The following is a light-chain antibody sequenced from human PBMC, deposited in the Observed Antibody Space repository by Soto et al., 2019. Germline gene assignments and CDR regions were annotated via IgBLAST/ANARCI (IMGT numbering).Light chain of an antibody. Sequence: TQSPGTLSLSPGERAILSXXXXQTITSNYLAWSQHRPCQAPRPLNYDISSRATGVPDRFSGSGSGTDFTLTIDRLEPEDFAVYYCQDYGSSPFTFGPGTKVDIK. CDR1: QTITSNY. CDR3: QDYGSSPFT. CDR2: DIS. J-gene: IGKJ3*01. V-gene: IGKV3-20*01.